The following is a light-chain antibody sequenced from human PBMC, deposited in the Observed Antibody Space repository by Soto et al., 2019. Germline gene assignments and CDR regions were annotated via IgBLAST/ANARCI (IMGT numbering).Light chain of an antibody. CDR2: EGT. Sequence: QSALTQPASVSGSPGQSITISCTGTSSDVGTYNLVSWYQQHPGRAPKLMIYEGTKRPSGVSNRFSGSKSGNTASLTISGLQAEDEADYFCCSHAGPGGRYVFGTGTKVTVL. J-gene: IGLJ1*01. V-gene: IGLV2-23*01. CDR1: SSDVGTYNL. CDR3: CSHAGPGGRYV.